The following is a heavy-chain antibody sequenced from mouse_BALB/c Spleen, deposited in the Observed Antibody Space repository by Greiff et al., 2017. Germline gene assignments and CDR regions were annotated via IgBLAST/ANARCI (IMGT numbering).Heavy chain of an antibody. V-gene: IGHV2-6-7*01. CDR2: IWGDGST. Sequence: VQRVESGPGLVAPSQSLSITCTVSGFSLTGYGVNWVRQSPGKGLEWLGMIWGDGSTDYNSALKSRLSISKDNSKSQVFLKKNSLQTDDTARYYCARDGYDGRVMDYWGQGTSVTVSS. CDR1: GFSLTGYG. CDR3: ARDGYDGRVMDY. J-gene: IGHJ4*01. D-gene: IGHD2-2*01.